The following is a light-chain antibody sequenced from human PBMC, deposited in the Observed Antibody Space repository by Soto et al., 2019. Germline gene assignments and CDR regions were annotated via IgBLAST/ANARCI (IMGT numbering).Light chain of an antibody. Sequence: DTSTCRASQSIDSWLAWYQHKPGKAPKLLIFKASTLETGVPSRFSGSGSETAFALTLWCRQPGGSAPHICEASHSASRRFGHGSIVDIK. V-gene: IGKV1-5*03. CDR1: QSIDSW. J-gene: IGKJ3*01. CDR3: EASHSASRR. CDR2: KAS.